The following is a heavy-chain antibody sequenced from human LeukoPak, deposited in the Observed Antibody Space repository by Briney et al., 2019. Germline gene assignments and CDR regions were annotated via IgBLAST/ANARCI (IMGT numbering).Heavy chain of an antibody. D-gene: IGHD6-19*01. Sequence: GGSLRLSCVASEFTFSSHAMNWVRQAPGKGLEWVSSISGGGESTYYADSVKGRFTVSRDSSKNTLYLQINSLRGEDTAVYYCAKGKYSSGGVPDYWGQGTLVTVSS. CDR1: EFTFSSHA. CDR2: ISGGGEST. V-gene: IGHV3-23*01. J-gene: IGHJ4*02. CDR3: AKGKYSSGGVPDY.